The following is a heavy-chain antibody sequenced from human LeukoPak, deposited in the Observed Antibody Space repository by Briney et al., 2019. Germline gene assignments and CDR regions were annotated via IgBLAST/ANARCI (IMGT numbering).Heavy chain of an antibody. CDR2: IYPGDSDT. D-gene: IGHD3-22*01. Sequence: GESLKISCTASGYTFTNYWIAWVRQMPGEGLEWMGIIYPGDSDTRYSPSFQGQVTISADKSITTAYLQWSSLKASDTAIYYCARPSSITMTDGLAHWGQGTLVTVSS. CDR3: ARPSSITMTDGLAH. V-gene: IGHV5-51*01. CDR1: GYTFTNYW. J-gene: IGHJ5*02.